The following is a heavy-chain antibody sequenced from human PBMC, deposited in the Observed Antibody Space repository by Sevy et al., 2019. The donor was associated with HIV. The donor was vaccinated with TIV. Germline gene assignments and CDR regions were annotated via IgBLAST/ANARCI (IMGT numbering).Heavy chain of an antibody. V-gene: IGHV3-30*02. Sequence: GESLKISCAASGFTFSSYGMHWVRQAPGKGLEWVAFIRYDGSNKYYADSVKGRFTISRDNSKNRLYLQMNSLRAEDTAVYYCAKDGGPAASPEYFQHWGQGTLVTVSS. CDR1: GFTFSSYG. CDR3: AKDGGPAASPEYFQH. J-gene: IGHJ1*01. CDR2: IRYDGSNK. D-gene: IGHD2-2*01.